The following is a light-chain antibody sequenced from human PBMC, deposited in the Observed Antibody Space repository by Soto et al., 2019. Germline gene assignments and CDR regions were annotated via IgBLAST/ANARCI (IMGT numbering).Light chain of an antibody. V-gene: IGKV3-20*01. CDR3: QQYGSSPHT. Sequence: EIVLTQSPGTLSLSPGDRATISCRASQSVSSSYLAWYQHKPGQAPRLLIYGASSMATGIPERFSGSGSGTDFTLTISRLEPEDFAVYYCQQYGSSPHTFGQGTKLEIK. CDR1: QSVSSSY. J-gene: IGKJ2*01. CDR2: GAS.